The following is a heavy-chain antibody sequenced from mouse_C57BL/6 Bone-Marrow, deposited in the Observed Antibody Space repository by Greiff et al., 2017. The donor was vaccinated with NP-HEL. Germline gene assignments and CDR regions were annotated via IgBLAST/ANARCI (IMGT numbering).Heavy chain of an antibody. J-gene: IGHJ2*01. V-gene: IGHV3-6*01. CDR2: ISYDGSN. CDR1: GYSITSGYY. Sequence: EVQLKESGPGLVKPSQSLSLTCSVTGYSITSGYYWNWIRQFPGNKLEWMGYISYDGSNNYNPSLNNRISITRDTSKNQFFLKLNSVTTEDTATYYCAREIYYGSSSGYFDYWGQGTTLTVSS. D-gene: IGHD1-1*01. CDR3: AREIYYGSSSGYFDY.